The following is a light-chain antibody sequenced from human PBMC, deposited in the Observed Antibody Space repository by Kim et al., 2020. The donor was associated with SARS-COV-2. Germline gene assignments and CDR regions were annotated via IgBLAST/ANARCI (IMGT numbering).Light chain of an antibody. CDR2: DVF. CDR3: SSYTGSSPVV. V-gene: IGLV2-14*04. Sequence: GQSITISCTGTSSGVGAYNYVSWYQQYPCKAPRLMIYDVFERPSGVSIRFSGSKSGNTASLTSSWLQTEDEADYYCSSYTGSSPVVFGGGTQLTVL. CDR1: SSGVGAYNY. J-gene: IGLJ2*01.